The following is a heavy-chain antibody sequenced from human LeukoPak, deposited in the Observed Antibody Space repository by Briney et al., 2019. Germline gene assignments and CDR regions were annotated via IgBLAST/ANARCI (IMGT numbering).Heavy chain of an antibody. J-gene: IGHJ4*03. D-gene: IGHD6-13*01. Sequence: SETLSLTCAVHGESFSAYFWNWIRQVPGRGLEWIGEIDHRGISNYNPSLKSRATILVDTSNNRFSLSLTSVTAADTATYYCASRSLTLAAAGCFDDWGQGTVVTVSS. CDR3: ASRSLTLAAAGCFDD. CDR2: IDHRGIS. CDR1: GESFSAYF. V-gene: IGHV4-34*01.